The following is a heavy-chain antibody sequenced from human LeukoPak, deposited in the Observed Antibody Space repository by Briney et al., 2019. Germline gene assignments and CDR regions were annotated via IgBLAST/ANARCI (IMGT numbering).Heavy chain of an antibody. D-gene: IGHD1-26*01. J-gene: IGHJ4*02. CDR2: ITWNGGST. CDR3: AREGRSGSYFDY. V-gene: IGHV3-20*04. CDR1: GFSFDDYG. Sequence: GGSLRLSCAASGFSFDDYGMSWVRPAPGKGLEWVSGITWNGGSTGYADSVKGRFTISRDNAKNSLYLQMNSLRAEDTALYYCAREGRSGSYFDYWGQGTLVTVCS.